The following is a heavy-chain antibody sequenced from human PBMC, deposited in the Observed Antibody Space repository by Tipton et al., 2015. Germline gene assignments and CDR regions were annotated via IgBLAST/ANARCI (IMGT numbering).Heavy chain of an antibody. J-gene: IGHJ4*02. CDR3: ARGSSTLTPTGDY. V-gene: IGHV3-74*01. Sequence: SLRLSCAASGFTFSSYWMHWVRQAPGKGLVWVSRINSDGSTTNYADSVKGRFTISRDNAKNTLYLQMNSLRAEDTALYYCARGSSTLTPTGDYWGQGTLVTVSS. D-gene: IGHD4-23*01. CDR1: GFTFSSYW. CDR2: INSDGSTT.